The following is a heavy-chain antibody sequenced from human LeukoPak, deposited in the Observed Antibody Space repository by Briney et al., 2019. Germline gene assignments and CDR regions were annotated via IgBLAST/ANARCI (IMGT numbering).Heavy chain of an antibody. J-gene: IGHJ4*02. CDR3: ARRAGAYSHPYDY. D-gene: IGHD4/OR15-4a*01. CDR2: ISSSRSYI. CDR1: GFTFSSYS. V-gene: IGHV3-21*04. Sequence: GGSLRLSCAASGFTFSSYSMNWVRQAPGKGLEWVSFISSSRSYIYYADSVKGRFTISRDNAKNSLYLQMNSLRAEDTAVYYCARRAGAYSHPYDYWGQGTLVTVSS.